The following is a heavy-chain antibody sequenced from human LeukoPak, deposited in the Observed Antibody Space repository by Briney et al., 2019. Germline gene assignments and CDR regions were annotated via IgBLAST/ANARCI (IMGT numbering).Heavy chain of an antibody. CDR2: INPNSGGT. Sequence: ASVKVSCKASGYTFTGYYMHWVRQAPGQGLEWMGWINPNSGGTNYAQKFQGRVTMTRDTSISTAYMELSRLRSDDTAVYYCARDLPYYYGSGSYKDYWGQGTLVTVSS. V-gene: IGHV1-2*02. J-gene: IGHJ4*02. D-gene: IGHD3-10*01. CDR1: GYTFTGYY. CDR3: ARDLPYYYGSGSYKDY.